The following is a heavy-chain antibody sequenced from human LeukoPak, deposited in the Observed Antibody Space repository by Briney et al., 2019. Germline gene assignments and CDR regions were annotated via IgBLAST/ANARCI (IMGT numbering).Heavy chain of an antibody. D-gene: IGHD1-7*01. V-gene: IGHV4-61*02. Sequence: PSETLSLTCTVSGGSISSSSYYWSWIRQPAGKGLEWIGRIYTSGSTNYNPSLKSRVTISVDTSKNQFSLKLSSVTAADTAVYYCARGDSSWTGTTTVDYWGQGTLVTVSS. CDR2: IYTSGST. CDR3: ARGDSSWTGTTTVDY. CDR1: GGSISSSSYY. J-gene: IGHJ4*02.